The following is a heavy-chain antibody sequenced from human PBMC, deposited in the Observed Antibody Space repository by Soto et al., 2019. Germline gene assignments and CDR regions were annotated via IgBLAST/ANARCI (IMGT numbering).Heavy chain of an antibody. V-gene: IGHV4-59*01. Sequence: SETLSLTCTVSGGSLSGSYCSWIRKSPGKSLEWIASISYTGSTTHNPSLKSRVTLSVDTSKNQFSLSLTSVTPADMAAYYCATGGGWLHNSYIRGLYFDYWGQGVLVTVSS. CDR2: ISYTGST. CDR1: GGSLSGSY. J-gene: IGHJ4*02. D-gene: IGHD3-3*02. CDR3: ATGGGWLHNSYIRGLYFDY.